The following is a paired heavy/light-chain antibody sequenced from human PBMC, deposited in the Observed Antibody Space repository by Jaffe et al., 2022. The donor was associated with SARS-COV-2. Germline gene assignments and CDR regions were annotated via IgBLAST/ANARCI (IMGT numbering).Light chain of an antibody. CDR3: GTWDNSLRAYV. CDR1: NSNIGNNY. Sequence: QSILTQPPSVSATPGQKVTISCSGSNSNIGNNYVSWYQQLPATAPKLLIYDTYKRPSGIPDRFSGSKSDTSATLAITGLQIGDEADYYCGTWDNSLRAYVFGSGTTVTVL. V-gene: IGLV1-51*01. CDR2: DTY. J-gene: IGLJ1*01.
Heavy chain of an antibody. Sequence: EVQMVESGGGSVQPGGSLKLSCTASGFPFSVSAMNWVRQPSGKGLEWVGRIRSKGNNYATAYAESVKGRFIMSRDDSSNTVYLQMNNLKAEDTAIYYCVRLYYYDISGEHFHFYDGSDVWGPGTKVTVSS. V-gene: IGHV3-73*02. D-gene: IGHD3-22*01. CDR2: IRSKGNNYAT. CDR3: VRLYYYDISGEHFHFYDGSDV. J-gene: IGHJ6*02. CDR1: GFPFSVSA.